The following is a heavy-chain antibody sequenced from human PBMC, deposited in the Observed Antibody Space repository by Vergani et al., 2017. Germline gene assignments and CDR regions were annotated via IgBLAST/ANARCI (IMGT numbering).Heavy chain of an antibody. CDR2: IIPIFGTA. CDR3: AGNNFGSAAIRLRGYYFDY. V-gene: IGHV1-69*01. D-gene: IGHD2-2*02. J-gene: IGHJ4*02. Sequence: QVQLVQSGAEVKKPGSSVKVSCKASGGTFSSYAISWVRQAPGQGLEWMGGIIPIFGTANYAQKFQGRVTITADESTSTAYMELSSLSSEDTAVYYCAGNNFGSAAIRLRGYYFDYWGQGTLVTVSS. CDR1: GGTFSSYA.